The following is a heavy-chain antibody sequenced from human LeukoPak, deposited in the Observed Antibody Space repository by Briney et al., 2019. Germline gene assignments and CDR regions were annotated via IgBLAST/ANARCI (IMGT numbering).Heavy chain of an antibody. D-gene: IGHD1-14*01. CDR2: IYSGGST. V-gene: IGHV3-66*01. CDR3: AKSNTESQTTVGN. J-gene: IGHJ4*02. CDR1: GFTVSSNY. Sequence: GGSLRLSCAASGFTVSSNYMSWVRQAPGKGLEWVSVIYSGGSTYYADSVKGRFTISRDNSKSTLYLQMNSLRAEDTAVYYCAKSNTESQTTVGNWGQGTLVSVSS.